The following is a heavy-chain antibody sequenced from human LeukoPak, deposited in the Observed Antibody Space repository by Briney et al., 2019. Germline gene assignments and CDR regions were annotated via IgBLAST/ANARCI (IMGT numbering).Heavy chain of an antibody. V-gene: IGHV6-1*01. CDR2: TYYRSKWSS. CDR3: ARDADSSNEWGPFDP. CDR1: GDSVSSSAS. J-gene: IGHJ5*02. Sequence: SQTLSLTCAISGDSVSSSASWNWIRQSPSRGLEWLGRTYYRSKWSSDYATSVKSRITINADTSKNQFSLQLSSAIPEDTAVYYCARDADSSNEWGPFDPWGQGTLVTVSS. D-gene: IGHD1-1*01.